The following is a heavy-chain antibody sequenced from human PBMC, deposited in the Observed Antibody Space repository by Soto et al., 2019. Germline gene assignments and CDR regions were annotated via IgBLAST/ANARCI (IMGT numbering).Heavy chain of an antibody. J-gene: IGHJ3*02. Sequence: GESLKISCAASGFTFSGSAMHWVRQASGKGLEWVGRIRSKANSYATAYAASVKGRFTISRDDSKNTAYLQMNSLKTEDTAVYYCTRPSLGTRSDAFDIWGQGTMVTVSS. CDR3: TRPSLGTRSDAFDI. V-gene: IGHV3-73*01. D-gene: IGHD7-27*01. CDR2: IRSKANSYAT. CDR1: GFTFSGSA.